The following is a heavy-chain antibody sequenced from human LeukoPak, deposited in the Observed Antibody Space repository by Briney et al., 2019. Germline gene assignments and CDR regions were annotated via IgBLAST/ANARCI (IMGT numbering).Heavy chain of an antibody. CDR1: GFTFSSNA. D-gene: IGHD3-9*01. J-gene: IGHJ4*02. CDR3: AKGMDDILTQDFDY. Sequence: GGSLRLSCAASGFTFSSNAMSWVRQAPGKGLEWVSAISGSGGSTYYADSVKGRFTISRDNSKNTLYLQMNSLRAEDTAVYYCAKGMDDILTQDFDYWGQGPLVTVSS. V-gene: IGHV3-23*01. CDR2: ISGSGGST.